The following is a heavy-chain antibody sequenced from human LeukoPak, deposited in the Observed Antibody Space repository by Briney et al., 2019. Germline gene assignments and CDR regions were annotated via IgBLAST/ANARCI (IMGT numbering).Heavy chain of an antibody. J-gene: IGHJ5*02. CDR3: ARAVGSSESNWFDP. CDR1: GGSISSGSYY. V-gene: IGHV4-61*02. Sequence: SQTLSLTCTVSGGSISSGSYYWSWIRQPAGKGLEWIGRIYTSGSTNYNPSLKSRVTISVDRSKNQFSLMLRSVTAADTAVSYCARAVGSSESNWFDPWGQGTLATVSS. CDR2: IYTSGST. D-gene: IGHD1-26*01.